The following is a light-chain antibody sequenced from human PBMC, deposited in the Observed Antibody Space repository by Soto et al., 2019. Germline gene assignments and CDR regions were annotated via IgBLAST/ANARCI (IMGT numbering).Light chain of an antibody. CDR2: EVS. CDR1: SSDVGGYNY. J-gene: IGLJ2*01. V-gene: IGLV2-8*01. Sequence: QSALTQPPSASGSPGQSVTISCTGTSSDVGGYNYVSWYQHHPGKAPKLMIYEVSKRPSGVPDRFSGSKSGNTASLTVAGLQAEDEADYYCSSFAGTNNLLGFGGGTKLTVL. CDR3: SSFAGTNNLLG.